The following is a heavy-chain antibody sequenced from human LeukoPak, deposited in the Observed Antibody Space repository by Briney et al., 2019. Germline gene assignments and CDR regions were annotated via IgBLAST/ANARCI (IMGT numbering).Heavy chain of an antibody. J-gene: IGHJ5*02. Sequence: SGPTLVNPTQTLTLTCTFSGFSLSTSGMSVSWIRQPPGKALEWLASINWDDDKYYSTSLKTRLTISKDTPNNKVVLTLTNMDPVDTATYYCARARYSGSPVGFDPWGQGTLVTVSS. V-gene: IGHV2-70*11. CDR2: INWDDDK. D-gene: IGHD1-26*01. CDR3: ARARYSGSPVGFDP. CDR1: GFSLSTSGMS.